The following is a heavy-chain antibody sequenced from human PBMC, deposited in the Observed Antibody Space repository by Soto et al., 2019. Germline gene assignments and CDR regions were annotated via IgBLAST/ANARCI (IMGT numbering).Heavy chain of an antibody. CDR3: ARVMITFGGVIIGDAFDI. CDR2: IYYSGST. CDR1: GGSISSYY. V-gene: IGHV4-59*01. J-gene: IGHJ3*02. Sequence: QVQLQESGPGLVKPSETLSLTCTVSGGSISSYYWSWIRQPPGKGLEWIGYIYYSGSTNYNPSLKSRVTISVDTSKNQFSLKLSSVTAADTAVYYCARVMITFGGVIIGDAFDIWGQGTMVTVSS. D-gene: IGHD3-16*01.